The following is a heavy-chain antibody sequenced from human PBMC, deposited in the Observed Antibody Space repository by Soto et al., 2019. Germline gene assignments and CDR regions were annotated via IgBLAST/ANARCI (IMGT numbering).Heavy chain of an antibody. Sequence: GASLRLSCAASGSTFSSYAMSWFRQAPGKGLEWVSAISGSGGSTYYADSVKGRFTISRDNSKNTLYLQMNSLRAEDTAVYYCAILSVYYDFWSGYYASAAFDICGQGTMVTXSS. CDR2: ISGSGGST. CDR1: GSTFSSYA. D-gene: IGHD3-3*01. CDR3: AILSVYYDFWSGYYASAAFDI. V-gene: IGHV3-23*01. J-gene: IGHJ3*02.